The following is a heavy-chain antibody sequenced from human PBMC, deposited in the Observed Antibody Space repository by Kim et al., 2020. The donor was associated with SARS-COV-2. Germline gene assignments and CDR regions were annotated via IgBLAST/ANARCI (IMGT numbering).Heavy chain of an antibody. Sequence: GGSLRLSCAASGFDFSIYGMYWVRQAPGKGLEWVAYISYNGKRIHYAESVRDRFTISRDNSRNTVYLQMNSLRTEDTAVYYCTKVAGSIYYFDSWGQGALVTVSS. D-gene: IGHD3-3*01. CDR3: TKVAGSIYYFDS. V-gene: IGHV3-30*18. CDR1: GFDFSIYG. CDR2: ISYNGKRI. J-gene: IGHJ4*02.